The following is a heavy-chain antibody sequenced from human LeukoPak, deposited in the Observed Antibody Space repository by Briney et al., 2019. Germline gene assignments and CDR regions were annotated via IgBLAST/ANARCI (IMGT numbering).Heavy chain of an antibody. Sequence: PGGSLRLSCAASGFTFSSYSMNWVRQAPGKGLEWVSSISSSSSNIYCADSVKGRFTISRDNAKNSLYLQMNSLRAEDTAVYYCARDAPAYYYDSSGYSDYWGQGTLVTVSS. CDR3: ARDAPAYYYDSSGYSDY. CDR1: GFTFSSYS. J-gene: IGHJ4*02. D-gene: IGHD3-22*01. CDR2: ISSSSSNI. V-gene: IGHV3-21*01.